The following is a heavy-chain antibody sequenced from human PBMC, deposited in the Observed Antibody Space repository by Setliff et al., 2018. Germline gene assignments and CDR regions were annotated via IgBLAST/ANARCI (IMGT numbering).Heavy chain of an antibody. Sequence: SETLSLTCAVYGESFSGHYWSWIRQPPGKGVEWIGHILSSGGTNYNPSLKSRVTISVDTSKNQFSLKLSSVTGADTAVYYCARRQYYDSSGYYYEPPLPFDYWGQGTLVTVSS. J-gene: IGHJ4*02. V-gene: IGHV4-34*12. CDR2: ILSSGGT. CDR1: GESFSGHY. D-gene: IGHD3-22*01. CDR3: ARRQYYDSSGYYYEPPLPFDY.